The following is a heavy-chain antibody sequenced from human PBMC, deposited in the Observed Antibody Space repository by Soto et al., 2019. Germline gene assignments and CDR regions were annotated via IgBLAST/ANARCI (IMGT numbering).Heavy chain of an antibody. J-gene: IGHJ6*02. CDR3: AREPFPGIAVAGEIGYYYYGMDV. CDR1: GYTFTSYY. D-gene: IGHD6-19*01. V-gene: IGHV1-46*01. CDR2: INPSGGST. Sequence: GASVKVSCKASGYTFTSYYMHWVRQAPGQGLEWMGIINPSGGSTSYAQKFQGRVTMTRDTSTSTVYMELSSLRSEDTAVYYCAREPFPGIAVAGEIGYYYYGMDVWGQGTTVTVS.